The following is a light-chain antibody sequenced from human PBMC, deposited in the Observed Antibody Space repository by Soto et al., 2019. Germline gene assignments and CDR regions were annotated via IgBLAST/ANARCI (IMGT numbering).Light chain of an antibody. Sequence: QSALTQPASVSESPGQSITISCTGTSSDVGNYNYVSWYQQHPGKAPKLMIYHVTSRPSGVSDRFSGSKSGNTASLTISGLQTDDEADYYCSSYAGSSNVFGTGTKLTVL. CDR3: SSYAGSSNV. J-gene: IGLJ1*01. CDR1: SSDVGNYNY. V-gene: IGLV2-14*03. CDR2: HVT.